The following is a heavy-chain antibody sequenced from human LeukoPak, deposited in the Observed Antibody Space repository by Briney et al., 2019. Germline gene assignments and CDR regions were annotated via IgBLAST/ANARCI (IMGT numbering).Heavy chain of an antibody. Sequence: GGSLRLSCAASGFTFSSYWMHWVRQAPGKGLVWVSRIYSDGSNTNYADSVKGRFTISRNNAKNTLYLQMNSLRAEDTAVYYCAKDLLLVEWLPLGAFDIWGQGTMVTVSS. V-gene: IGHV3-74*01. J-gene: IGHJ3*02. D-gene: IGHD5-12*01. CDR3: AKDLLLVEWLPLGAFDI. CDR1: GFTFSSYW. CDR2: IYSDGSNT.